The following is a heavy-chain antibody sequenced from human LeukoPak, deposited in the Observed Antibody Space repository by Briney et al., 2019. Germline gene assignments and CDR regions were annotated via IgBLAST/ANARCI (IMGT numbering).Heavy chain of an antibody. V-gene: IGHV3-66*01. J-gene: IGHJ4*02. D-gene: IGHD6-13*01. Sequence: PGGSLRLSCAASGFTFSSYGMHWVRQAPGKGLEWVSVIYSDASTYYADSVKGRFSISRDNSKNTVYLHINKLRAEDTAVYFCARDIGSSAGFDYWGQGTLVTVSS. CDR1: GFTFSSYG. CDR3: ARDIGSSAGFDY. CDR2: IYSDAST.